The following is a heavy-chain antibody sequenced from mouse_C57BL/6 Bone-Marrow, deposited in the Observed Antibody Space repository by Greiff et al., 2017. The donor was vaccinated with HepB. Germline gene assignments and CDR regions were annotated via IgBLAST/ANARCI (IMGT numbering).Heavy chain of an antibody. D-gene: IGHD3-1*01. J-gene: IGHJ1*03. CDR3: ARHVCDGRPYWYFDV. Sequence: EVQLVESGGGLVQPGGSLKLSCAASGFTFSDYYMYWVRQTPEKRLEWVAYISNGGDSTYYPDTVKGRFTISRDNAKNTLYLQMSRLKSEDTAMYYCARHVCDGRPYWYFDVWGTGTTVTVSS. V-gene: IGHV5-12*01. CDR1: GFTFSDYY. CDR2: ISNGGDST.